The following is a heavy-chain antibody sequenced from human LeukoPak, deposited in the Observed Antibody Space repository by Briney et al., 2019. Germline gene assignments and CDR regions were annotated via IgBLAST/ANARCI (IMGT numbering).Heavy chain of an antibody. CDR3: ARGWRYYYDSSGYYTFDY. J-gene: IGHJ4*02. D-gene: IGHD3-22*01. CDR1: GGSFSGYY. Sequence: SETLSLTCAVYGGSFSGYYWSWIRQPPGKGLEWIGEINHSGSTNYNPSLKSRVTISVDTSKNQFSLKLSSVTAADTAVYYCARGWRYYYDSSGYYTFDYWGQGTLVTVSS. V-gene: IGHV4-34*01. CDR2: INHSGST.